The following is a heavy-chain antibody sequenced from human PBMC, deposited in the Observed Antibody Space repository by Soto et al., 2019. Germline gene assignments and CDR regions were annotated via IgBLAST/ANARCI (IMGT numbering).Heavy chain of an antibody. CDR1: GFTLSKYG. Sequence: QMQLVESGGGVVQPGRSLRLSCVASGFTLSKYGMHWVRQAPGKGLEWVAVISYDGSNKYYGDAVKGRFTISRDTSKNTLYLQMNSLRPEDTAVYYCAKELIVAATQGNWFDTWGQGTLVTVSS. CDR3: AKELIVAATQGNWFDT. CDR2: ISYDGSNK. J-gene: IGHJ5*02. D-gene: IGHD1-26*01. V-gene: IGHV3-30*18.